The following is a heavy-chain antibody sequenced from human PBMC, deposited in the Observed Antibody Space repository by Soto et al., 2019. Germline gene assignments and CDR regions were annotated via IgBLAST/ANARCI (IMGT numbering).Heavy chain of an antibody. CDR1: GGSISPHY. J-gene: IGHJ4*02. Sequence: SETLSLTCTVSGGSISPHYWSWIRQTPGKGLEWIGYIYYTGHANYNPSLKSRISFSVDTSRNQFSLMLSSVTAADTAVYYCARYYCTTDTCYYFDYWGRGALVTVSS. CDR3: ARYYCTTDTCYYFDY. V-gene: IGHV4-59*11. D-gene: IGHD2-8*01. CDR2: IYYTGHA.